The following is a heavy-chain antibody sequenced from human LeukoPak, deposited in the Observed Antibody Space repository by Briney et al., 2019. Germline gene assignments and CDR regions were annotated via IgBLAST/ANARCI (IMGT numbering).Heavy chain of an antibody. V-gene: IGHV3-23*01. D-gene: IGHD5-12*01. J-gene: IGHJ4*02. CDR2: IHGSGETT. Sequence: GGSLRLSCAASALRFSSFAMTWVRQVPGKGLEWVSGIHGSGETTYYADSVKGRFTISRDNSKNTLYLQMNSLRAEDTAVYYCAKATRGVDPFDYWGQGTLVTVSS. CDR3: AKATRGVDPFDY. CDR1: ALRFSSFA.